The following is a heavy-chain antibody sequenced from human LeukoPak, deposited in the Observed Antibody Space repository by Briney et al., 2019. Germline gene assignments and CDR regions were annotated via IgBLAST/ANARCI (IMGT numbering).Heavy chain of an antibody. Sequence: GGSLRLSCAASGFTFSSYSMNWVRQAPGKGLEWVSSITSTSSYINYVDSVKGRFTISRDNARNSLYLQMNSLRAEDTALYYCARATVTDAFDIWGQGTMVTVSS. V-gene: IGHV3-21*01. CDR1: GFTFSSYS. CDR2: ITSTSSYI. CDR3: ARATVTDAFDI. J-gene: IGHJ3*02. D-gene: IGHD3-16*01.